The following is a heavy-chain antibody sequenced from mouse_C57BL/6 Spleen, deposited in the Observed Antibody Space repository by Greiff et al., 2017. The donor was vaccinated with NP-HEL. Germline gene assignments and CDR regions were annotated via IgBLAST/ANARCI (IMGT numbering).Heavy chain of an antibody. CDR1: GFTFSDYY. CDR2: ISNGGGST. D-gene: IGHD1-1*01. J-gene: IGHJ2*01. V-gene: IGHV5-12*01. Sequence: EVQLVESGGGLVQPGGSLKLSCAASGFTFSDYYMYWVRQTPEKRLEWVAYISNGGGSTYYPDTVKGRFTISRDNAKNTLYLQMSRLKSEDTAMYYCARRGYGSSYYFDYWGQGTTLTVSS. CDR3: ARRGYGSSYYFDY.